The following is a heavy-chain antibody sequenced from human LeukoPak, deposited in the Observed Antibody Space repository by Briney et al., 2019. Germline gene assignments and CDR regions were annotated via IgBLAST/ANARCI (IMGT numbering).Heavy chain of an antibody. J-gene: IGHJ4*02. CDR1: GYSIRSGYY. D-gene: IGHD3-22*01. Sequence: ASETLSLTCADSGYSIRSGYYWGWIRQPAGKGLEWIGSIYHSGSTYYNPSLKSRVTISVDTSKNQFSLKLSSVTAADTAVYYCASRSYYYDSSGQEDYWGQGTLVTVSS. CDR3: ASRSYYYDSSGQEDY. V-gene: IGHV4-38-2*01. CDR2: IYHSGST.